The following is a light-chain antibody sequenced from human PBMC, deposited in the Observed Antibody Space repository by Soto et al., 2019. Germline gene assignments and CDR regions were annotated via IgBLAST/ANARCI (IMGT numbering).Light chain of an antibody. J-gene: IGKJ1*01. Sequence: IVMPQSPATLSGSPGERATLSCRASQSVSRNLAWYQQKPGQAPRLLIYRASTRATGIPARFSGSGSGTEFTLTISSLQSEDFAVYYCQQYNVWPPWTFGQGTKVDI. CDR1: QSVSRN. CDR3: QQYNVWPPWT. CDR2: RAS. V-gene: IGKV3-15*01.